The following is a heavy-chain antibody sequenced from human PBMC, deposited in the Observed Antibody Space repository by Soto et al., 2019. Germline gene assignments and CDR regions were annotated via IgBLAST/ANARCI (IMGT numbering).Heavy chain of an antibody. V-gene: IGHV3-23*01. CDR3: AKTRLYDSPDYHRDALDV. CDR2: ISGGGSTT. J-gene: IGHJ3*01. D-gene: IGHD3-22*01. Sequence: EVQLLESGGGLVQPGGSLRLSCATSGFMFGSYAMNWVRQAPGKGLEWVSVISGGGSTTNYADSVRGRFTTSRDSSKNTVFLQMKSLRAEDTAVYYCAKTRLYDSPDYHRDALDVWGQGTRVTVSS. CDR1: GFMFGSYA.